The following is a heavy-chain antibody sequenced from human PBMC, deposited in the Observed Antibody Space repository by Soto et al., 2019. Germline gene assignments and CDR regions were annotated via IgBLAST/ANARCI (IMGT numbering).Heavy chain of an antibody. CDR3: VRVAGSGGFYDY. CDR2: ISGRGGST. V-gene: IGHV3-23*01. J-gene: IGHJ4*02. Sequence: EVQLLESGGGMVQPGGSLRLSCAASGFIFSSYAMTWVRLAPGKGLEWVSGISGRGGSTFYADSVKGRFTLSRDNSKNMVYLQANSLKAEDTAVYYCVRVAGSGGFYDYWSQGTLVTVSS. D-gene: IGHD3-10*01. CDR1: GFIFSSYA.